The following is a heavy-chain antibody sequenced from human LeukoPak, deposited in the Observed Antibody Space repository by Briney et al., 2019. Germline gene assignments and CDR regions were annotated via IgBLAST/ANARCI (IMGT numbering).Heavy chain of an antibody. J-gene: IGHJ1*01. V-gene: IGHV3-74*01. Sequence: GGSLRLSCAASGFSFSSYWMHWVRQAPGKGLVWVSRIKSDGKTNYANSGKGRLTISRDNAKNTVSLQMNSLSAEDTGVYYCARAPSEIGGYYPEYFRHWGQGTLVTVSS. CDR1: GFSFSSYW. D-gene: IGHD3-22*01. CDR3: ARAPSEIGGYYPEYFRH. CDR2: IKSDGKT.